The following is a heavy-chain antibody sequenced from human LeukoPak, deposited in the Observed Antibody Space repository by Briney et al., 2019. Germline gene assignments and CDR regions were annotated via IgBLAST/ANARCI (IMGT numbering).Heavy chain of an antibody. D-gene: IGHD3-22*01. V-gene: IGHV1-8*03. CDR1: GYTFTSYD. J-gene: IGHJ4*02. CDR3: AREDYYDSGSNDY. CDR2: MNPYTGQT. Sequence: GASVKVSCKASGYTFTSYDINWVRQATGQGLEWMGWMNPYTGQTAFAQKFQGRVTITRNTSISTAYMELSSLRSEDTAMYYCAREDYYDSGSNDYWGQGTLVTVSS.